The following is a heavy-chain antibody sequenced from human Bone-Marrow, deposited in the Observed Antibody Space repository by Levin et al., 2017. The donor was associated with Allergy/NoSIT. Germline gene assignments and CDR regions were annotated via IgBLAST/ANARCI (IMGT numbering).Heavy chain of an antibody. J-gene: IGHJ2*01. Sequence: GESLKISCAASGFTFSSYSMNWVRQAPGKGLEWVSSISSTSTYIYYAASVKGRFTISRDNAKNSLYLQMNSLRAEDTAVYYCARAELGIYWYFDLWGRGTLVTVSS. CDR3: ARAELGIYWYFDL. V-gene: IGHV3-21*01. CDR2: ISSTSTYI. D-gene: IGHD7-27*01. CDR1: GFTFSSYS.